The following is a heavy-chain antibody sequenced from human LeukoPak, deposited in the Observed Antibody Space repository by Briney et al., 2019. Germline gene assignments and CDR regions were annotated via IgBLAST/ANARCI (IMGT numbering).Heavy chain of an antibody. J-gene: IGHJ4*02. Sequence: GESLKISCAASGFTFSSYGMHWVRQAPGKGLEWVAVIWYDENNKYYADSVKGRFTISRDNSKNTLYLQMNSLRAEDTAVYYCARADNYDYVWGSYRPSRYWGQGTLVTVSS. CDR3: ARADNYDYVWGSYRPSRY. V-gene: IGHV3-33*01. D-gene: IGHD3-16*02. CDR2: IWYDENNK. CDR1: GFTFSSYG.